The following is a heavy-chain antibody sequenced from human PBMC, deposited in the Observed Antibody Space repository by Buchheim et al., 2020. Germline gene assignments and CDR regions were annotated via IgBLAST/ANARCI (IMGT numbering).Heavy chain of an antibody. CDR2: IAPTESHT. CDR3: ARWLGAVGKNWFDP. D-gene: IGHD6-19*01. CDR1: GYTFTNYW. V-gene: IGHV5-10-1*01. Sequence: EVQLVQSGAEMKKPGESLRISCKGSGYTFTNYWIIWVRQMPGKGLEWMGRIAPTESHTDYSPSFQGHVTISADNSISTAYLQWNSLRASDTAMYYCARWLGAVGKNWFDPWGQGTL. J-gene: IGHJ5*02.